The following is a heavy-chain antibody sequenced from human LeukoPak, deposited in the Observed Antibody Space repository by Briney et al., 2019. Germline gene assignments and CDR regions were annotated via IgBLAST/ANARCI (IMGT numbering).Heavy chain of an antibody. CDR1: GYSISSGYY. V-gene: IGHV4-38-2*02. CDR2: FYDSGNT. Sequence: PSETLSLTCTVSGYSISSGYYWDWIRQPPGKGLEWIGSFYDSGNTYYNPSLKSRVTISVDTSKNQFSLKVTSVIAADTAVYYCARDGADPSGQFKAFDPWGQGTLVTVSS. J-gene: IGHJ5*02. D-gene: IGHD4/OR15-4a*01. CDR3: ARDGADPSGQFKAFDP.